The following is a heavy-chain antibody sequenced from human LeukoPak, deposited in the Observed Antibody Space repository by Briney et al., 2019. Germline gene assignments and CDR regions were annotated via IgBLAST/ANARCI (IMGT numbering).Heavy chain of an antibody. CDR3: ARIFTFGGLIVLDAFDI. CDR1: VGSFRAYY. CDR2: TSHTGTT. D-gene: IGHD3-16*02. J-gene: IGHJ3*02. V-gene: IGHV4-34*01. Sequence: SETLSLTCTVYVGSFRAYYSTSIRQPPGKGLEWIGETSHTGTTNYNPSLKSRVTISTDTSKNQFSLKLSSVTAADTAVYYCARIFTFGGLIVLDAFDIWGQGTMVTVSS.